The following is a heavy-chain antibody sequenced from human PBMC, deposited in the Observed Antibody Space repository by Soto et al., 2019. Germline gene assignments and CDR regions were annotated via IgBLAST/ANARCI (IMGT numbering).Heavy chain of an antibody. J-gene: IGHJ3*02. CDR2: ISGSGGST. CDR1: GFTFSSYA. CDR3: ARDNKQWLGRDDAFDI. D-gene: IGHD6-19*01. Sequence: GGSLRLSCAASGFTFSSYAMSWVRQAPGKGLEWVSAISGSGGSTYYADSVKGRFTISRDNSKNTLYLQMNSLRAEDTAVYYCARDNKQWLGRDDAFDIWGQGTMVTVSS. V-gene: IGHV3-23*01.